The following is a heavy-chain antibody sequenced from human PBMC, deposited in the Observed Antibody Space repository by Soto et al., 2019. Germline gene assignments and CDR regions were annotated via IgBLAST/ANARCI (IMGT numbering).Heavy chain of an antibody. J-gene: IGHJ4*02. Sequence: PGGPLRLSYAASECTFRSYAMSWVRQAPGKGLEWVSAISGSGGSTYYADSVKGRFTISRDNSKNTLYLQMNSLRAEDTAVYYCAKGPGRFDYWGQGTLVTVSS. D-gene: IGHD2-15*01. CDR3: AKGPGRFDY. CDR1: ECTFRSYA. V-gene: IGHV3-23*01. CDR2: ISGSGGST.